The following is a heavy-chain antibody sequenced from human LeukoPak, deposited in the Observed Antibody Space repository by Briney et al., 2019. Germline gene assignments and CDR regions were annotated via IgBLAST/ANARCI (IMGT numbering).Heavy chain of an antibody. J-gene: IGHJ4*02. Sequence: PGGSLRLSCAASGFTFSSYGMHWVRQAPGKGLEWVAVISYDGSNKYYADSVKGRFTISRDDSKNTLYLQMNSLRAEDTAVYYCAREPHSSGWQRDDYWGQGTLVTVSS. V-gene: IGHV3-30*03. D-gene: IGHD6-19*01. CDR2: ISYDGSNK. CDR1: GFTFSSYG. CDR3: AREPHSSGWQRDDY.